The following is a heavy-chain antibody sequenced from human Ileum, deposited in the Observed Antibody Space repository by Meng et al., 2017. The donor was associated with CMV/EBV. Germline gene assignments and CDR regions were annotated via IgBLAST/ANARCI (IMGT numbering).Heavy chain of an antibody. CDR3: ARYHVGLDY. D-gene: IGHD1-26*01. Sequence: ASVKVSCKTSGYTFTSYGISWLRQAPGQVLEWMGWISGYNGNTDYAQNLRGRVTMTTDTSTNTAYMELRSLRSGDTAGYYCARYHVGLDYWGQGTLVTVSS. J-gene: IGHJ4*02. V-gene: IGHV1-18*01. CDR2: ISGYNGNT. CDR1: GYTFTSYG.